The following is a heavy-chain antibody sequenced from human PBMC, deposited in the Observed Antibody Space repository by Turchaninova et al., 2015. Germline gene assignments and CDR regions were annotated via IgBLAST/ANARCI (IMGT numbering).Heavy chain of an antibody. D-gene: IGHD2-21*01. J-gene: IGHJ5*02. Sequence: GGGLVNPGGSLRLSCTASGLTFSGYSVNWVRQAPGKGLEWVSAISHSSNYKYYADTVNGRFTISRDNAKNSLYLQMDNLGAEDTAGYYCARGLRRCDNVRCNLIWFDPWGQGTLVIVSS. CDR3: ARGLRRCDNVRCNLIWFDP. CDR1: GLTFSGYS. CDR2: ISHSSNYK. V-gene: IGHV3-21*01.